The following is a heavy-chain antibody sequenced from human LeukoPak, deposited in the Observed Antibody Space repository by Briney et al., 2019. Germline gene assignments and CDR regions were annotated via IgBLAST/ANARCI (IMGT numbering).Heavy chain of an antibody. CDR3: ARAGWYDYVWGSYRYPTYFDY. D-gene: IGHD3-16*02. V-gene: IGHV4-59*01. CDR1: GGSISSYY. Sequence: PSETLSLTCTVSGGSISSYYWSWIRQPPGKGLKWIGYIYYSGSTNYNPSLKSRVTISVDTSKNQFSLKLSSVTAADTAVYYCARAGWYDYVWGSYRYPTYFDYWGQGTLVTVSS. CDR2: IYYSGST. J-gene: IGHJ4*02.